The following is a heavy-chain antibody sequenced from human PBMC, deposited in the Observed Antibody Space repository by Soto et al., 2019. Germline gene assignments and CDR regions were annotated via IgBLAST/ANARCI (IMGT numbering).Heavy chain of an antibody. V-gene: IGHV1-69*01. CDR1: GVSFNNNG. CDR3: ARVLYYGSASYSPYGMDV. J-gene: IGHJ6*02. CDR2: VSPPFRTS. D-gene: IGHD3-10*01. Sequence: QLQLVQSGAEVKKPGSSVKVSCKSSGVSFNNNGVGWVRQAPGHGLEWMGGVSPPFRTSNYARKFQGRISITADASTGTVNMEQSSLTSEETAQYYCARVLYYGSASYSPYGMDVWGQGTTVTVSS.